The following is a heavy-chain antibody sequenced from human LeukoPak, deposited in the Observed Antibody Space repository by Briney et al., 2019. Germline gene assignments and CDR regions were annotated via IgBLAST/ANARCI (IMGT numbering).Heavy chain of an antibody. CDR2: IKEDGSEK. Sequence: GGSLRLSCAASGFTFSSYWMNWVRQAPGKGLEWVANIKEDGSEKYYVDSEKGRFTISRDNAKNSLYLQMNSLRAEDTAVYYCAKDRYSYGYDYYYYMDVWGKGTTVTVSS. J-gene: IGHJ6*03. CDR1: GFTFSSYW. V-gene: IGHV3-7*03. CDR3: AKDRYSYGYDYYYYMDV. D-gene: IGHD5-18*01.